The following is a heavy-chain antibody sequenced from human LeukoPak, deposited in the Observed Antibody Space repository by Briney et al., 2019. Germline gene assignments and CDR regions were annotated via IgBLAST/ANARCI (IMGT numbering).Heavy chain of an antibody. J-gene: IGHJ4*02. CDR2: ISFSGDTI. V-gene: IGHV3-48*01. Sequence: GGSLRLSCAASDFTFGAYTMNWVRQAPGKGLEWLSYISFSGDTIYYSDSVRGRFTISRDNAKNSLYLQMNSLRAEDTAVYYCARPLAGPLDYWGQGTLVTVSS. CDR1: DFTFGAYT. CDR3: ARPLAGPLDY. D-gene: IGHD1-1*01.